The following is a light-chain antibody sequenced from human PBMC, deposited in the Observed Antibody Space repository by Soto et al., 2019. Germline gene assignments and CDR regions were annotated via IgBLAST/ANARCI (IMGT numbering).Light chain of an antibody. CDR3: QSYDSSLNCPLI. CDR1: TSNIGAGYD. V-gene: IGLV1-40*01. J-gene: IGLJ2*01. Sequence: QTVVTQPPSVSGAAGQRVSISCTGSTSNIGAGYDVHWYQQLPGTAPKLLIYDKNNRPSGVPDRFSASKSGTSASLAITGLQSEDEADYYCQSYDSSLNCPLIFGGGTKLTVL. CDR2: DKN.